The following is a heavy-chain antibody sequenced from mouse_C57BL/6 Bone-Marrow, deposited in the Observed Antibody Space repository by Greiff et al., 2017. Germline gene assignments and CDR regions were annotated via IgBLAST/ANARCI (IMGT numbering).Heavy chain of an antibody. D-gene: IGHD1-1*01. CDR2: IYPRSGNT. CDR3: ARGDYGSSRFAY. V-gene: IGHV1-81*01. Sequence: QVQLQQSGAELARPGASVKLSCKASGYTFTSYGISWVKQRTGQGLEWIGEIYPRSGNTYYNEKFKGKATLTADKSSSTAYMELRSLTSEDSAVYFCARGDYGSSRFAYWGQGTLVTVSA. CDR1: GYTFTSYG. J-gene: IGHJ3*01.